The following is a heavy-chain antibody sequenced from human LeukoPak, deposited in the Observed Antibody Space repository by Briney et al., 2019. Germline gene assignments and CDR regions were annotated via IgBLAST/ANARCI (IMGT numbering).Heavy chain of an antibody. V-gene: IGHV4-59*01. CDR2: IHYSGST. Sequence: KTSETLSLTCTVSGGSISSYYWSWIRQPPGKGLEWIGYIHYSGSTNYNPSLKSRVTISVDTSKNQFSLKLSSVTAADTAVYYCARGNCGGDCYSDYWGQGTLVTVSS. CDR3: ARGNCGGDCYSDY. D-gene: IGHD2-21*02. J-gene: IGHJ4*02. CDR1: GGSISSYY.